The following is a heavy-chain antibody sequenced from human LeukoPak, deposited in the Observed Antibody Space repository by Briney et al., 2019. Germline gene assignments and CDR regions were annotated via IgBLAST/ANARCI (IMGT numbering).Heavy chain of an antibody. CDR1: GDSISSGGYY. Sequence: SQTLSLTCTVSGDSISSGGYYWSWIRQPPGKGLEWIGYIYHTGSTYYDPSLKSRVTISVDRSKNQFSLRLSSVTAADTAVYYCARVVSGYREYYYYYMDVWGKGTTVTVSS. CDR3: ARVVSGYREYYYYYMDV. V-gene: IGHV4-30-2*01. J-gene: IGHJ6*03. CDR2: IYHTGST. D-gene: IGHD5-12*01.